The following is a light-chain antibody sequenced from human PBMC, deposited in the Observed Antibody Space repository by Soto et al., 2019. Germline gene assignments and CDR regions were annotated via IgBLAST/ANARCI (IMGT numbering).Light chain of an antibody. Sequence: ERVMTQSPATLSVSPGERVTLSCRASQSLSSNLAWYQQKPGQAPSLLIDAASTRTTGIPARFSGSGSGTEFTLTISSLQSEDFAVYYCQQYNNWPPTFGQGTKVDIK. J-gene: IGKJ2*01. CDR2: AAS. CDR3: QQYNNWPPT. CDR1: QSLSSN. V-gene: IGKV3-15*01.